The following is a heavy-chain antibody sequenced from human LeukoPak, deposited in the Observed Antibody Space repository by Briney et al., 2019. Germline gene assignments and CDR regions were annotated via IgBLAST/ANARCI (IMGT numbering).Heavy chain of an antibody. D-gene: IGHD5-12*01. CDR3: ATLVATTQFDY. CDR1: GFTVSSNY. CDR2: IKQDGSEK. Sequence: PGGSLRLSCAASGFTVSSNYMSWVRQAPGKGLEWVANIKQDGSEKYYVDSVKGRFTISRDNAKNSLYLQMNSLRAEDTAVYYCATLVATTQFDYWGQGTLVTVSS. J-gene: IGHJ4*02. V-gene: IGHV3-7*01.